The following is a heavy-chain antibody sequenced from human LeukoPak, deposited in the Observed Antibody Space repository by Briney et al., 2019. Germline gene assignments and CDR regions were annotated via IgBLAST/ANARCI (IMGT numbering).Heavy chain of an antibody. D-gene: IGHD6-13*01. J-gene: IGHJ5*02. V-gene: IGHV4-34*01. Sequence: SETLSLTCAVYGGSFSGYYWSWIRQPPGKGLEWIGEINHSGSTNYNPSLKSRVTISVDTSKNQFSLKLSSVTAADTAVYYCASGYSTSSAGFDPWGQGTLVTVSS. CDR2: INHSGST. CDR3: ASGYSTSSAGFDP. CDR1: GGSFSGYY.